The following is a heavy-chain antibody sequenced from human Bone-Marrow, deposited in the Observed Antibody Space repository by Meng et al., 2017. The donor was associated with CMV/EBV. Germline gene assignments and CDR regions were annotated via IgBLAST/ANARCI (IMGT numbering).Heavy chain of an antibody. Sequence: ASVKVSCKASGYTFTGYYMHWVRQAPGQGLEWMGWINPNSGGTNYAQKFQGRVTMTRDTSISTAYMELSRLRSDDTAVYYRARDKVVGATSYDAVDIWGQGTMVTVSS. CDR1: GYTFTGYY. D-gene: IGHD1-26*01. CDR3: ARDKVVGATSYDAVDI. CDR2: INPNSGGT. V-gene: IGHV1-2*02. J-gene: IGHJ3*02.